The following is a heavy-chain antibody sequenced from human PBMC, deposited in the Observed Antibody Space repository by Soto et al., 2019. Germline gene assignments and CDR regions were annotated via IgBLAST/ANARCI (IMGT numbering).Heavy chain of an antibody. D-gene: IGHD5-18*01. V-gene: IGHV1-69*01. CDR1: GDTLSTHG. CDR2: TIPIIGTT. Sequence: QVQLVQSGAEVKKPGSAVKVSCKASGDTLSTHGISWVRQAPGQGLEWMGGTIPIIGTTDYAEKFQGRVTITADESTTTSYMELSSLSPDDTAGYYCAAGDSSDTGDHWGQGTMVTVSS. CDR3: AAGDSSDTGDH. J-gene: IGHJ4*02.